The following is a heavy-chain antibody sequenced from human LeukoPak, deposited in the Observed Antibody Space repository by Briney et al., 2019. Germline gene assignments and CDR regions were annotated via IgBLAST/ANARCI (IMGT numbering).Heavy chain of an antibody. V-gene: IGHV1-2*02. CDR2: INPNSGGT. D-gene: IGHD3-22*01. J-gene: IGHJ4*02. CDR1: GYTFTGYY. CDR3: GREQKIVVVPTIDY. Sequence: ASVKVSCKASGYTFTGYYMHWVRQAPGQGLEWMGWINPNSGGTNYAQKFQGRVTMTRDTSISTAYMELSRLRSDDTAVYYCGREQKIVVVPTIDYWGQGTLVTVSS.